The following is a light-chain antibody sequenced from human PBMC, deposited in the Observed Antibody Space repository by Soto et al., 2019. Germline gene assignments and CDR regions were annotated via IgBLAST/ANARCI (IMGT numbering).Light chain of an antibody. CDR2: AAS. CDR1: QSISSY. V-gene: IGKV1-39*01. Sequence: DIQMTQSPSSLSASVGDRVTITCRASQSISSYLNWYQQKPGKAPKLLIYAASSLQSGVPSRFSVSGSGTDFTLTISSLQPEDGATYYCQQSYSTPITFGHGTRLESK. J-gene: IGKJ5*01. CDR3: QQSYSTPIT.